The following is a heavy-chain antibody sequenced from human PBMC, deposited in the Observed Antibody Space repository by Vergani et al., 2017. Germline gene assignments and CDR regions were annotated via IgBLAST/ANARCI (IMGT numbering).Heavy chain of an antibody. CDR2: ISWNSGSI. CDR1: GFTFDDYA. CDR3: ARVRSIAAAGVDY. D-gene: IGHD6-13*01. V-gene: IGHV3-9*01. Sequence: EVQLVESGGGLVQPGRSLRLSCAASGFTFDDYAMHWVRQAPGKGLEWVSGISWNSGSIGYADSVKGRFTISRDNAKNSLYLQMNSLRAEDTALYYCARVRSIAAAGVDYWGQGTLVTVSS. J-gene: IGHJ4*02.